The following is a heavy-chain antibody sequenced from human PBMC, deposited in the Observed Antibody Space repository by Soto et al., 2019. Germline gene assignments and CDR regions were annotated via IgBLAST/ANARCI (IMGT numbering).Heavy chain of an antibody. CDR1: GGSITGYY. CDR3: ARHSYYSNPLRFDP. CDR2: IHYSGST. J-gene: IGHJ5*02. Sequence: PSETLSLTCTVSGGSITGYYWSWILQPPGKGPEWIGNIHYSGSTNYNPSLKSRVTISVDTSKNQFSLRLSSVTAAETAVYYCARHSYYSNPLRFDPWGQGTLVTISS. V-gene: IGHV4-59*08. D-gene: IGHD4-4*01.